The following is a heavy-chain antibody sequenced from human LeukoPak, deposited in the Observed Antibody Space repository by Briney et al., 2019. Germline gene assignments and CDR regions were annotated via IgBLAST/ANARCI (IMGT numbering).Heavy chain of an antibody. CDR2: ISYDGSNK. J-gene: IGHJ4*02. CDR3: AKGRQWLVAPFDY. CDR1: GFTFSSYG. Sequence: PGRSLRLSCAASGFTFSSYGMHWVRQAPGKGLEWVAVISYDGSNKYCADSVKGRFTISRDNSKNTLYLQMNSLRAEDTAVYYCAKGRQWLVAPFDYWGQGTLVTVSS. D-gene: IGHD6-19*01. V-gene: IGHV3-30*18.